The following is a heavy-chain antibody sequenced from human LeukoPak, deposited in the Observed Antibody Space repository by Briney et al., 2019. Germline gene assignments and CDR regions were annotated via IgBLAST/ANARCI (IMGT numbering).Heavy chain of an antibody. D-gene: IGHD3-10*01. V-gene: IGHV1-46*01. J-gene: IGHJ5*02. Sequence: GASVKVSCKASGYTFINYYMHWVRQAPGQGLEWMGKINARGGSTSYAQKFQGRVTMTRDTSTSTTYMELSSLRSEDTALYYCARDGDPNLGFGHLSVWFDPWGQGTLVTVSS. CDR1: GYTFINYY. CDR3: ARDGDPNLGFGHLSVWFDP. CDR2: INARGGST.